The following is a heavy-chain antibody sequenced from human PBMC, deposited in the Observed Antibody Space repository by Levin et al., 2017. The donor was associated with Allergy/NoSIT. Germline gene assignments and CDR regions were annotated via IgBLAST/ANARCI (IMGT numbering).Heavy chain of an antibody. CDR1: GYTFTDYY. CDR3: ARGGTGGGTFLYYFDY. Sequence: GASVKVSCKASGYTFTDYYTQWVRQAPGQGLEWMGWINPNSGGTNYAQNFQGRVTMTRDTSISTAYMELSRLTSDDTAVYYCARGGTGGGTFLYYFDYWGQGTLVTVSS. CDR2: INPNSGGT. V-gene: IGHV1-2*02. D-gene: IGHD1-1*01. J-gene: IGHJ4*02.